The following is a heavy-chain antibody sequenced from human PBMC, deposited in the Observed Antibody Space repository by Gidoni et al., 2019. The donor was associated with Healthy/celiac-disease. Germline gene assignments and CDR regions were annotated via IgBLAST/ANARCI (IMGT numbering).Heavy chain of an antibody. J-gene: IGHJ4*02. CDR2: IYYSGST. V-gene: IGHV4-39*01. Sequence: QLQLHASGPGLVKPSETLSLTCTVSGGSISSSSYYWGWIRQPPGKGLEWIGSIYYSGSTYYNPSLKSRVTISVDTSKNQFSLKLSSVTAADTAVYYCASLGEMATILFDYWGQGTLVTVPS. CDR1: GGSISSSSYY. D-gene: IGHD5-12*01. CDR3: ASLGEMATILFDY.